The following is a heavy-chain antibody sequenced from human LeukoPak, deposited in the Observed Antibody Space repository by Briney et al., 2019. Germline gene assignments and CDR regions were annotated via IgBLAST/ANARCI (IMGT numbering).Heavy chain of an antibody. CDR1: GSSISSYY. J-gene: IGHJ4*02. Sequence: PSETLSLTCTVSGSSISSYYWNWIRQPPGKGLEWIGYIYYSGSTNYNPSLKSRVTMSVDTSKNQFSLKLSSVTAADTAIYYCVREGVVAGNFDYWGQGTLVTVSS. CDR2: IYYSGST. CDR3: VREGVVAGNFDY. V-gene: IGHV4-59*01. D-gene: IGHD2-15*01.